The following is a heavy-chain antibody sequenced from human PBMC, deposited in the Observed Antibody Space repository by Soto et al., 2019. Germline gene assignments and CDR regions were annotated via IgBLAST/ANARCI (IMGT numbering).Heavy chain of an antibody. CDR2: ISYDGSNK. D-gene: IGHD2-15*01. Sequence: QVQLVESGGGVVQPGRSLRLSCAASGFTFSSYAMHWVRQAPGKGLEWVAVISYDGSNKYYADSVKGRFTISRDNSKNTLYLQMNSLRAKDTAVYYCARDGAGYCSGGSCQAYYYGMDVWSQGTTVTVSS. CDR1: GFTFSSYA. CDR3: ARDGAGYCSGGSCQAYYYGMDV. J-gene: IGHJ6*02. V-gene: IGHV3-30-3*01.